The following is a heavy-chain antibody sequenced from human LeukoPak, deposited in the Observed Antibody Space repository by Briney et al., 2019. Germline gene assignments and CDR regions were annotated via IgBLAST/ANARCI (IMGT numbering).Heavy chain of an antibody. CDR2: ITWNSGSI. CDR3: AKDYSSSWGTNYYYYYGMDV. Sequence: PGRSLRLSCAASGFTFDDYAMHWVRQAPGKGLEWVSGITWNSGSIGYADSVKGRFTIYRDNARDSLYLQMNSLKPEDTGLYYCAKDYSSSWGTNYYYYYGMDVWGLGTTVSVSS. J-gene: IGHJ6*02. V-gene: IGHV3-9*01. D-gene: IGHD6-13*01. CDR1: GFTFDDYA.